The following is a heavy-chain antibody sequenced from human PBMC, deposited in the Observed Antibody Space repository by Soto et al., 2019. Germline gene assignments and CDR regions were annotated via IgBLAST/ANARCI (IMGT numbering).Heavy chain of an antibody. CDR1: GGSFSGYY. CDR3: ARRRGYYGSGKPNFFDI. Sequence: SETLSLTCAVYGGSFSGYYWSWIRQPPGKGLGWIGEINHSGSTNYNPSLKSRVTISVDTSKNQFSLKLSSVTAADTAVYYCARRRGYYGSGKPNFFDIWGQGTMVTVS. D-gene: IGHD3-10*01. J-gene: IGHJ3*02. V-gene: IGHV4-34*01. CDR2: INHSGST.